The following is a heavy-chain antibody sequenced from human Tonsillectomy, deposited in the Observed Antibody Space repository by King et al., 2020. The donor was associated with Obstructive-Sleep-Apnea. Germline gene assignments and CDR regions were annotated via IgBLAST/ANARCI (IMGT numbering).Heavy chain of an antibody. J-gene: IGHJ5*02. CDR3: AHIIVVPAALHH. V-gene: IGHV3-15*01. CDR2: VKSKIGGGTT. Sequence: VQLVESGGGLVKPGGSLRLSCEVSGFTFSDAWMSWVRQAPGKGLEWGGRVKSKIGGGTTDYAAPVKGRFTISRDDSQNTVYLQMNSLKTEDTAVYFCAHIIVVPAALHHWGQGTLVTVPS. CDR1: GFTFSDAW. D-gene: IGHD2-2*02.